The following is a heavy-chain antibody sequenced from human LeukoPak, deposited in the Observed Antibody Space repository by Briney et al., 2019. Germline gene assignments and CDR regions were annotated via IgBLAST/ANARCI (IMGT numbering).Heavy chain of an antibody. CDR1: GFTFSSYG. V-gene: IGHV3-30*18. D-gene: IGHD2-21*01. CDR2: ISYDGSNK. J-gene: IGHJ4*02. Sequence: PGGSLRLSCAASGFTFSSYGMHWVRQAPGKGLEWVAVISYDGSNKYYADSVKGRFTISRDNSKNTLYLQMNSLRAEDTAVYYCAKDPGTIPGDYWGQGTLVTVSS. CDR3: AKDPGTIPGDY.